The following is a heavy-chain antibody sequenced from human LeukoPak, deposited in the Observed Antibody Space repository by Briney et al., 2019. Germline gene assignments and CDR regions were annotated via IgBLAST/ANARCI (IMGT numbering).Heavy chain of an antibody. D-gene: IGHD3-16*01. CDR1: GFTFSGSA. Sequence: GGSLRLSCAASGFTFSGSAMHWVRQASGKGLEWVGRIRGTGNSYATAYAASVKGRFTISRDDSKNTAYLQMNSLKTEDTAVYYCTRHDPDYSPFDIWGQGTMVTVSS. J-gene: IGHJ3*02. V-gene: IGHV3-73*01. CDR2: IRGTGNSYAT. CDR3: TRHDPDYSPFDI.